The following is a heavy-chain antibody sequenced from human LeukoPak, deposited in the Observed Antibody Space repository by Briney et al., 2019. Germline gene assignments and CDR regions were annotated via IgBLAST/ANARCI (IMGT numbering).Heavy chain of an antibody. J-gene: IGHJ4*02. CDR3: ARLTTGLYFDY. CDR2: IYHSGST. D-gene: IGHD4-17*01. V-gene: IGHV4-30-2*01. CDR1: AGSISSGGYS. Sequence: SQTLSLTCAVSAGSISSGGYSWSWIRQPPGKGLEWIGYIYHSGSTYYNPSLKSRVTISVDRSKNQFSLKLSSVTAADTAVYYCARLTTGLYFDYWGQGTLVTVSS.